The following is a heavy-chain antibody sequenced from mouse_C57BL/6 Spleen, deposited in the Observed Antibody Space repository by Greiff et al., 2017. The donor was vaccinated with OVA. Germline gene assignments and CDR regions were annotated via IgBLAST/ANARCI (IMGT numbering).Heavy chain of an antibody. CDR2: IDPSDSET. Sequence: VQLQQPGAELVRPGSSVKLSCKASGYTFTSYWMHWVKQRPIQGLEWIGNIDPSDSETHYNQKFKDKATLTVDKSSSTAYMQLSSLTSEDSAVYDCARDYGSSYWYFDVWGTGTTVTVSA. J-gene: IGHJ1*03. V-gene: IGHV1-52*01. CDR3: ARDYGSSYWYFDV. D-gene: IGHD1-1*01. CDR1: GYTFTSYW.